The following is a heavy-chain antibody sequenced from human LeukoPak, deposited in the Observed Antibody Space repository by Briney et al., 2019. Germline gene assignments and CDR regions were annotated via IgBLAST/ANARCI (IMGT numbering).Heavy chain of an antibody. V-gene: IGHV3-66*01. J-gene: IGHJ3*02. CDR2: IYSCGST. Sequence: GGSLRLSCAASGFTVSSNYMSWVRQAPGKGLEWVSVIYSCGSTYYADSVKGRFTISRDNSKNTLYLQMNSLRAEDTAVYYCARDGSYDSSGYYPDGSAFDIWGQGTMVTVSS. CDR3: ARDGSYDSSGYYPDGSAFDI. CDR1: GFTVSSNY. D-gene: IGHD3-22*01.